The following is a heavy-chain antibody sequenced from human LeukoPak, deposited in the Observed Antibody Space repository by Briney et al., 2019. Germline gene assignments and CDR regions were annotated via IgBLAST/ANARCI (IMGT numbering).Heavy chain of an antibody. CDR1: GFTFSSYS. Sequence: PEGSLRLSCVASGFTFSSYSMNWVRKAPGKGLEWVSYISSSSSNMYYADSVKGRFTISRDNAKNSLHLQLNSLRDEDTAVYYCARDGDTTIVNFAFDISGQGTMVTVSS. D-gene: IGHD3-16*02. CDR3: ARDGDTTIVNFAFDI. J-gene: IGHJ3*02. CDR2: ISSSSSNM. V-gene: IGHV3-48*02.